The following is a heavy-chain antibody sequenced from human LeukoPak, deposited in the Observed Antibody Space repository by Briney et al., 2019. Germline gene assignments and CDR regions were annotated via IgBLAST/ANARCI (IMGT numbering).Heavy chain of an antibody. CDR3: ARHLGGGIYFDY. J-gene: IGHJ4*02. V-gene: IGHV4-59*08. CDR2: IYYSGNT. Sequence: SETLSLTCTVSGASITGHYWSWIRQPPGKGLEWIGFIYYSGNTNYNPSLKSRVTISVDPSKNQFSLTLSSVTAADTAVYYCARHLGGGIYFDYWGQGTLVTVCS. CDR1: GASITGHY. D-gene: IGHD3-16*01.